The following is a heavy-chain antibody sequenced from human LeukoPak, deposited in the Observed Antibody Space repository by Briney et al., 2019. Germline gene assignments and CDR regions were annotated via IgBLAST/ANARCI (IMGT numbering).Heavy chain of an antibody. CDR1: GYSFTNYW. V-gene: IGHV5-51*01. D-gene: IGHD3-22*01. CDR2: IYPGDSDT. J-gene: IGHJ4*02. Sequence: GESLKISCKSSGYSFTNYWIGWGRQMPGKGLEWMGTIYPGDSDTRYRPSFQGHVTISADKSISTAYLQWSSLKASDTAMYYCARLGVEAYDSSGYYYFDYWGQGALVTVSS. CDR3: ARLGVEAYDSSGYYYFDY.